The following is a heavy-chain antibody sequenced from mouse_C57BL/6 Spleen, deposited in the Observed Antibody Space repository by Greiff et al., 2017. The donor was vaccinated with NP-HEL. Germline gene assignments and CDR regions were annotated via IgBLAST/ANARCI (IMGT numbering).Heavy chain of an antibody. CDR1: GYTFTSYW. D-gene: IGHD1-1*01. V-gene: IGHV1-64*01. J-gene: IGHJ2*01. CDR3: ARARGSRLYYFDY. Sequence: QVQLQQSGAELVKPGASVKLSCKASGYTFTSYWMHWVKQRPGQGLEWIGMIPPDSGSTNSNEKFKSKATLTVDKSSSTAYMQLSSLTSEDSAVYYCARARGSRLYYFDYWGQGTTLTVSS. CDR2: IPPDSGST.